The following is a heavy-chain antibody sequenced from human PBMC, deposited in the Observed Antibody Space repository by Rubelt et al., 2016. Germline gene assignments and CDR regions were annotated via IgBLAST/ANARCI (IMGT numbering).Heavy chain of an antibody. J-gene: IGHJ6*02. CDR3: ARDGLNYYDSIGYYEGMDV. D-gene: IGHD3-22*01. CDR1: GFTFSSYA. V-gene: IGHV3-30*04. CDR2: ISYDGSNK. Sequence: QVQLVESGGGVVRPGRSLRLSCAASGFTFSSYAMHWVRQAPGKGLEWVAVISYDGSNKYYADSVKGRFTISRDNSKKTLYLKMNSLRAEDTAVYYCARDGLNYYDSIGYYEGMDVWGQGTTVTVSS.